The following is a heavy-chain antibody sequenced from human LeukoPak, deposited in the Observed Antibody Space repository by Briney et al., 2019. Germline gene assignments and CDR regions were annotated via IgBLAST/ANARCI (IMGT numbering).Heavy chain of an antibody. CDR1: GGTFSSYA. Sequence: GASVKVSCKASGGTFSSYAISWARQAPGQGLEWMGRIIPTLGIANYAQKFQGRVTITADKSTSTAYMELSRLRSDDTAVYYCARGGAAHIAVAGYYYYYGMDVWGQGTTVTVSS. CDR2: IIPTLGIA. CDR3: ARGGAAHIAVAGYYYYYGMDV. J-gene: IGHJ6*02. D-gene: IGHD6-19*01. V-gene: IGHV1-69*04.